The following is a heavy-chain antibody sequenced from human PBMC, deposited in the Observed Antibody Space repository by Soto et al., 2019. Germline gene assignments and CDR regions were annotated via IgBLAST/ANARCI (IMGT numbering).Heavy chain of an antibody. CDR1: GGSISSYY. J-gene: IGHJ5*02. V-gene: IGHV4-4*07. CDR3: AREWRFEYSSPNFDP. D-gene: IGHD6-6*01. CDR2: IYTSGST. Sequence: SETLSLTWTVSGGSISSYYWSWIRQPAGKGLEWIGRIYTSGSTNYNPSLKSRVTMSVDTSKNQFSLKLSSVTAADTAVYSCAREWRFEYSSPNFDPWGQGTLVTVSS.